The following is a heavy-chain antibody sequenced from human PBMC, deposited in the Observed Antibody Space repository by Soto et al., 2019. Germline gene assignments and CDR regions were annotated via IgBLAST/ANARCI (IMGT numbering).Heavy chain of an antibody. D-gene: IGHD1-26*01. CDR3: AILEVSGSYRGANDAFDI. Sequence: QVQLQESGPGLVKPSQTLSLTCTVSGGSISSGGYYWSWIRQHPGKGLEWIGYIYYSGSTYYNPSLKSRVTISVDTSKNQFSLKLSSVTAADTAVYYCAILEVSGSYRGANDAFDIWGQGTIVTVSS. CDR2: IYYSGST. CDR1: GGSISSGGYY. J-gene: IGHJ3*02. V-gene: IGHV4-31*03.